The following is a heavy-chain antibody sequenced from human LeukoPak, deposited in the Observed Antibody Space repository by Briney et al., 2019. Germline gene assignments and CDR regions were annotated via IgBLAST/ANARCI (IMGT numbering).Heavy chain of an antibody. D-gene: IGHD6-13*01. CDR1: GFTASSNY. J-gene: IGHJ6*03. CDR2: IYSGGST. Sequence: PGGSLRLSCAASGFTASSNYMSWARQAPGKGLGWVSVIYSGGSTYYADSVKGRFTISRDNSKNTLYLQMNSLRAEDTAVYYCARGEAHSSSWYWGSYYMDVWGKGTTVTVSS. CDR3: ARGEAHSSSWYWGSYYMDV. V-gene: IGHV3-53*01.